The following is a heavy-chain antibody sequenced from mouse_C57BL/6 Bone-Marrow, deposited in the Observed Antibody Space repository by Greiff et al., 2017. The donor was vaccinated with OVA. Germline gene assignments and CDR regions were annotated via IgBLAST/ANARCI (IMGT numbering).Heavy chain of an antibody. D-gene: IGHD1-1*01. Sequence: VQLKESGPELVKPGASVKIPCKASGYTFTDYDMDWVKQSHGKSLEWIGDINPNNGGTIYNQKFKGKATLTVDKSSSTAYMELRSLTSEDTAVYYCARPYYYGSSYGWYFDYWGQGTTLTVSS. CDR2: INPNNGGT. V-gene: IGHV1-18*01. CDR3: ARPYYYGSSYGWYFDY. J-gene: IGHJ2*01. CDR1: GYTFTDYD.